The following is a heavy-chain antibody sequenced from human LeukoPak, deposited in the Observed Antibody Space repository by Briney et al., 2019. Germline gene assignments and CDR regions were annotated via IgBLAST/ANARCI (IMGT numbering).Heavy chain of an antibody. Sequence: ASVKVSCKASGYTFTGYYMHWVRQAPGQGLEWMGWINPNSGGTNYAQKFQGRVTMTRDTSISTAYMELSRLRSDDTAVYYCARVPVVKLGPYSSGWRPFDHWGQGTLVTVSS. D-gene: IGHD6-19*01. V-gene: IGHV1-2*02. J-gene: IGHJ4*02. CDR3: ARVPVVKLGPYSSGWRPFDH. CDR1: GYTFTGYY. CDR2: INPNSGGT.